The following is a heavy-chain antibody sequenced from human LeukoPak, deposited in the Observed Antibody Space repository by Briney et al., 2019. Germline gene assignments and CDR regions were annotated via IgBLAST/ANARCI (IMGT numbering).Heavy chain of an antibody. J-gene: IGHJ1*01. CDR3: ARGPLGGGPPRRSPTNGYFQH. V-gene: IGHV4-34*01. CDR2: INHSGST. Sequence: SETLSLTCAVYGVSFSGYYWSWIRQPPGKGLEWIGEINHSGSTNYNPSLKSRVTISVDTSKNQFSLKLSSVTAADTAVYYCARGPLGGGPPRRSPTNGYFQHWGQGTLVTVSS. D-gene: IGHD3-16*01. CDR1: GVSFSGYY.